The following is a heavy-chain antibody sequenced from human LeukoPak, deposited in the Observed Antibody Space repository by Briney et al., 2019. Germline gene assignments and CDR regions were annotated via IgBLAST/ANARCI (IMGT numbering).Heavy chain of an antibody. V-gene: IGHV4-34*01. CDR1: GGSFSGYY. J-gene: IGHJ3*02. D-gene: IGHD4-17*01. CDR2: INHSGST. CDR3: ASYGDYDPGTFDI. Sequence: SETLSLTCAVYGGSFSGYYWSWIRQPPGKGLEWIGEINHSGSTNYNPSLKSRVTISVDTSKNQFSLKLSSVTAADTAVYYCASYGDYDPGTFDIWGQGTMVTVSS.